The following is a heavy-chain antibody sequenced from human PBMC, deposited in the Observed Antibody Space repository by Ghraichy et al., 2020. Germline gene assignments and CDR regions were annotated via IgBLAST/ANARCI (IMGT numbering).Heavy chain of an antibody. V-gene: IGHV4-59*11. D-gene: IGHD3-16*01. CDR3: ARDMRRGDNEYYNGMDV. CDR1: GDSITSHF. Sequence: SETLSLTCTVSGDSITSHFWSWIRQSPGKGLEWIGYIYHTGSRNYNPSLKGRLTMSVDTSKNQFSLKLMSVTAADTAVYYCARDMRRGDNEYYNGMDVWGQGATVAVS. CDR2: IYHTGSR. J-gene: IGHJ6*02.